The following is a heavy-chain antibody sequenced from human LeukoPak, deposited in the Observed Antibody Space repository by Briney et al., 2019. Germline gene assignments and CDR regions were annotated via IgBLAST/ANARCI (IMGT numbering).Heavy chain of an antibody. CDR3: ATDDYRGLGY. Sequence: GGSLRLSCAASGFTFDDYAMHWVRQAPGKGLEWVSLISGDGGSTYYADSVKGRFTISRDNAKNTVYLQLNNLRAEDTAVYYCATDDYRGLGYWGQGTLVTVSS. V-gene: IGHV3-43*02. J-gene: IGHJ4*02. CDR1: GFTFDDYA. CDR2: ISGDGGST. D-gene: IGHD3/OR15-3a*01.